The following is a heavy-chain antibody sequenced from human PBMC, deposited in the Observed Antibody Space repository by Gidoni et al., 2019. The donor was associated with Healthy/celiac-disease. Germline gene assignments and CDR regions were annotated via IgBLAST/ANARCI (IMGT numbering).Heavy chain of an antibody. CDR3: ARDYPNYDFWSGPHWYFDL. V-gene: IGHV3-21*01. CDR2: ISSSSSYI. Sequence: EVQLVESGGGLVKPGGSLRLSCAASGFTFSSYSMNWVRQAPGKGLEWVSSISSSSSYIYYADSVKGRFTISRDNAKNSLYLQMNSLRAEDTAVYYCARDYPNYDFWSGPHWYFDLWGRGTLVTVSS. J-gene: IGHJ2*01. CDR1: GFTFSSYS. D-gene: IGHD3-3*01.